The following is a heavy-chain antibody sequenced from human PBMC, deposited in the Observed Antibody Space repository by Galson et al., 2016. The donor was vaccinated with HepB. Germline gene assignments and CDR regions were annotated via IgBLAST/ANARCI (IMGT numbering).Heavy chain of an antibody. CDR2: MYSGGST. CDR1: GFTVSNNY. D-gene: IGHD6-13*01. CDR3: ARDHGYSSSWYADF. Sequence: SLRLSCAASGFTVSNNYMNWFRQAPGKGLEWVSLMYSGGSTRYADSVKGRFTISRDNSKNTLYLRVNSLRAADTAVYYCARDHGYSSSWYADFWGQGTLVAVSS. J-gene: IGHJ4*02. V-gene: IGHV3-53*01.